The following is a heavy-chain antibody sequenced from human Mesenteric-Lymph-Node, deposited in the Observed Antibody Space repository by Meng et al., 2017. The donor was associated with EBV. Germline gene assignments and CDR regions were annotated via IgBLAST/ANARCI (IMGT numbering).Heavy chain of an antibody. CDR3: AHSVGELLGHFDY. V-gene: IGHV2-5*02. CDR1: GFSLITPEVG. CDR2: IYWDDDK. J-gene: IGHJ4*02. D-gene: IGHD1-26*01. Sequence: QITLKESVXTLVKXXXTLTLTCSFSGFSLITPEVGVGWIRQPPGKALEWLALIYWDDDKRYSPSLKSRLNITKDSSKNQVVLTLTNMDPVDTGTYYCAHSVGELLGHFDYWGQGTLVTVSS.